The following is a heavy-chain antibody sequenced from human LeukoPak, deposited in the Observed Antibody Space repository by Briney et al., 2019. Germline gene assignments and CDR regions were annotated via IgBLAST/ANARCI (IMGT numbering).Heavy chain of an antibody. Sequence: ASVKVSCKASGYTFTSYYMHWVRQAPGQGLEWMGIINPSGGSTSYAQKFQGRVTMTTDTSTSTAYMELRSLRSDDTAVYYCARDPTAIIMAGAFDIWGQGTMVTVSS. CDR1: GYTFTSYY. D-gene: IGHD2-2*02. J-gene: IGHJ3*02. V-gene: IGHV1-46*01. CDR2: INPSGGST. CDR3: ARDPTAIIMAGAFDI.